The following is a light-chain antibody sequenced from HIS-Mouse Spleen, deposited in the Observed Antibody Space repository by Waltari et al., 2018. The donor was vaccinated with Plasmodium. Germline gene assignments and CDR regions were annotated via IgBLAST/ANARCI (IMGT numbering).Light chain of an antibody. CDR3: QQRSNWPIT. J-gene: IGKJ5*01. Sequence: DIVLTQSPATLSLSPGERATLACRASQSVSSYLAWYQQKPGQAPRLLIYDASNRATGIPVRFSGSGSGTDFTLTISSLEPEDFAVYYCQQRSNWPITFGQGTRLEIK. CDR1: QSVSSY. V-gene: IGKV3-11*01. CDR2: DAS.